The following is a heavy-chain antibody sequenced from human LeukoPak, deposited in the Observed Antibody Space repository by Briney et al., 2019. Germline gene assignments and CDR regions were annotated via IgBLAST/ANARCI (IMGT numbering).Heavy chain of an antibody. CDR2: IGGLGSST. V-gene: IGHV3-23*01. D-gene: IGHD3-3*01. CDR1: GFTFSSHA. CDR3: ARDPGVVAFHYFDF. Sequence: PLGGSLRLSCAASGFTFSSHAMAWVRQAPGKGLEWVSAIGGLGSSTYYGGSVKGRFTISRDNSKNTVYLQMDSLRVEDTAVYYCARDPGVVAFHYFDFWGQGTLITVSS. J-gene: IGHJ4*02.